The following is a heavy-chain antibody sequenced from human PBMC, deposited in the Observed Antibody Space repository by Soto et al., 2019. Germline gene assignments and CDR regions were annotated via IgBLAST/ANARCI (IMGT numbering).Heavy chain of an antibody. Sequence: QVQLQESGPGLVKPSGTLSLTCAVSGGSISSSNWWSWVRQPPGKGLEWIGEIYHSGSTNYNPSLTRRRTISVATAKNPFSLQLSSVTAAPTAVSYCARRGYCTTGVCYSGMDVWGQGPTVTVSS. J-gene: IGHJ6*02. D-gene: IGHD2-8*01. CDR3: ARRGYCTTGVCYSGMDV. CDR2: IYHSGST. CDR1: GGSISSSNW. V-gene: IGHV4-4*02.